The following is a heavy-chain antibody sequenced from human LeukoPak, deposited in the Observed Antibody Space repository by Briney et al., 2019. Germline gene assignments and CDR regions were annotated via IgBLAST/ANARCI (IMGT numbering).Heavy chain of an antibody. D-gene: IGHD2-8*01. J-gene: IGHJ4*02. CDR3: ASSRPYCTNGVCFYFDY. CDR2: ISSSGSTI. Sequence: QPGGSLRLSCAASGFTFSSYEMNWVRQAPGKGLEWVSYISSSGSTIYYADSVKGRFTISRDNATNSLYLQMNSLRAEDTAVYYCASSRPYCTNGVCFYFDYWGQGTLVTVSS. CDR1: GFTFSSYE. V-gene: IGHV3-48*03.